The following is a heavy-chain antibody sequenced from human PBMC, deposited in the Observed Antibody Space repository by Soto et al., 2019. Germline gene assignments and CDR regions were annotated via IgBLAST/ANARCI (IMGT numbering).Heavy chain of an antibody. Sequence: QVQLVESGGGVVQPGRSLRLSCAASGFTFSNYGMHWVRQAPGKGLEWVAVISYDGSNEYYADSVKGRFTISRDNSKNTLYLQMNSLRAEDTAVYYCAKGRFGSGSYYWYFDYWGQGTLVTVSS. CDR3: AKGRFGSGSYYWYFDY. J-gene: IGHJ4*02. CDR2: ISYDGSNE. V-gene: IGHV3-30*18. D-gene: IGHD1-26*01. CDR1: GFTFSNYG.